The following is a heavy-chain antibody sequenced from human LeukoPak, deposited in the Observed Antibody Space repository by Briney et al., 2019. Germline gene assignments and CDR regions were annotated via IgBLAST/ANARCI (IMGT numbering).Heavy chain of an antibody. D-gene: IGHD1-7*01. CDR2: IKQDGSEK. V-gene: IGHV3-7*01. CDR3: ARAETKRHRIYYYYYMDV. CDR1: GFTFSSYW. J-gene: IGHJ6*03. Sequence: PGGSLRLSCAASGFTFSSYWMSWVRQAPGKGLEWVANIKQDGSEKYYVDSVKGRFTISRDNAKNSLYLQMNSLRAEDTAVYYCARAETKRHRIYYYYYMDVWGKGTTVTVSS.